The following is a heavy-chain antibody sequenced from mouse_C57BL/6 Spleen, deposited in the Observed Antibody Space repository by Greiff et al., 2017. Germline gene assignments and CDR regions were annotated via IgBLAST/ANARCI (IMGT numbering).Heavy chain of an antibody. CDR3: ARGAMKGLSWVAY. Sequence: QVQLQQPGAELVRPGSSVKLSCKASGYTFTSYWMHWVKQRPIQGLEWIGNIDPSDSETHYNQKFKDKATLTVDKSSSTAYMQRSSLTSEDSAVYYCARGAMKGLSWVAYWGQGTRVTVSA. D-gene: IGHD3-3*01. CDR1: GYTFTSYW. V-gene: IGHV1-52*01. J-gene: IGHJ3*01. CDR2: IDPSDSET.